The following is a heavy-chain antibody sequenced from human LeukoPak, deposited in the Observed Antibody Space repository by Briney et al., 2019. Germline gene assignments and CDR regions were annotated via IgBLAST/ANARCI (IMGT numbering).Heavy chain of an antibody. D-gene: IGHD3-22*01. CDR2: IRSKAYGGTT. CDR1: GFTFGDYA. Sequence: GGSLRLSCTASGFTFGDYAMSWVRQAPGKGLEWVGFIRSKAYGGTTEYAASVKGRFTISRDDSKSIAYLQMNSLKTEDTAVYYCTREQYDSSARGFFDYWGQGTLVTVSS. V-gene: IGHV3-49*04. J-gene: IGHJ4*02. CDR3: TREQYDSSARGFFDY.